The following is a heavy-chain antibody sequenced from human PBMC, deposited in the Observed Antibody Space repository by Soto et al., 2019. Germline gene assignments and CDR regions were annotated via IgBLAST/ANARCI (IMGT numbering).Heavy chain of an antibody. V-gene: IGHV1-69*13. D-gene: IGHD3-3*01. Sequence: SGKVCYNDSGGTFSSYAISWVRQAPGQGLEWMGGIIPIFGTANYAQKFQGRVTITADESTSTAYMELSSLRSEDTAVYYCARASKSGVVTLQYYFDYWGHVTPVPVPP. CDR2: IIPIFGTA. CDR3: ARASKSGVVTLQYYFDY. J-gene: IGHJ4*01. CDR1: GGTFSSYA.